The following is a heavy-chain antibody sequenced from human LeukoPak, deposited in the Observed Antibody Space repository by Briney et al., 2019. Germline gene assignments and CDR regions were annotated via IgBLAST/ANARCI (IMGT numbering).Heavy chain of an antibody. J-gene: IGHJ6*02. V-gene: IGHV1-8*01. CDR3: AREGGSWWAYYYYGMDV. CDR2: MNPSSGNT. Sequence: GASVKVSCKASGYTFTSYDINWVRQATGQGLEWMGWMNPSSGNTGYAQKFQGSVTMTRNTSISTAYMELSSLRSEDTAVYYCAREGGSWWAYYYYGMDVWGQGTTVTVSS. D-gene: IGHD2-15*01. CDR1: GYTFTSYD.